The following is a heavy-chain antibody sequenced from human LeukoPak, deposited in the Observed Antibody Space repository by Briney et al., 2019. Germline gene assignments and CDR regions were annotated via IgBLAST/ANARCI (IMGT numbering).Heavy chain of an antibody. V-gene: IGHV1-18*01. CDR1: GYTFTSYG. CDR3: ARGATFDGYYDFWSGYYVADQD. Sequence: GASVKVSCKASGYTFTSYGISWVRQAPGQGLEWMGWISAYNGNTNYAQKLQGRVTMTTDTSTSTAYMELRSLRSDDTAVYYCARGATFDGYYDFWSGYYVADQDWGQGTLVTVSS. CDR2: ISAYNGNT. D-gene: IGHD3-3*01. J-gene: IGHJ4*02.